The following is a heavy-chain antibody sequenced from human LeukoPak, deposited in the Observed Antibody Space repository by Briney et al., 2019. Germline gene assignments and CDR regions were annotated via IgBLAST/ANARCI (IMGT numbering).Heavy chain of an antibody. D-gene: IGHD1-26*01. CDR2: ITASGDIT. J-gene: IGHJ4*02. Sequence: GGSLRLSCTASGFTFSIYAMSRVRQAPGKGLEWVSTITASGDITYYADSMKGRFTISRDNSKNTLYLQMSSLRAEDTAVYYCAKAQSASYFWGQGTLVTVSS. CDR3: AKAQSASYF. V-gene: IGHV3-23*01. CDR1: GFTFSIYA.